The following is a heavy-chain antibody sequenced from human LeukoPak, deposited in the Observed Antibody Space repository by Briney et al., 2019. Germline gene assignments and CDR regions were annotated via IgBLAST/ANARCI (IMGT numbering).Heavy chain of an antibody. Sequence: PGGSLRLSCAASGFTFSNAWMSWVRQAPGKGLEWVGHIKSKTDGGTTDFAAPVKGRFTISRDDSKNTLYLQMNSLKTEDTAVYYCTTDFDYWGQGTLVTVSS. V-gene: IGHV3-15*01. J-gene: IGHJ4*02. CDR3: TTDFDY. CDR2: IKSKTDGGTT. CDR1: GFTFSNAW.